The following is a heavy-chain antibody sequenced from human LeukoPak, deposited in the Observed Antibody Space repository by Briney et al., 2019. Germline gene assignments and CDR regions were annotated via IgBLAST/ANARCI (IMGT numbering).Heavy chain of an antibody. D-gene: IGHD2-2*01. CDR1: GFTFSSYA. CDR2: ISGSGGST. V-gene: IGHV3-23*01. Sequence: PGGSLRLSCAASGFTFSSYAMSWVRQAPGKGLEWVSAISGSGGSTYYADSVKGRFTISRDNSKNTLYLQMNSLRAEDTAVYYCAKGQGYCSSTSCYFWSYPELYYFDYWGQGTLVTVSS. J-gene: IGHJ4*02. CDR3: AKGQGYCSSTSCYFWSYPELYYFDY.